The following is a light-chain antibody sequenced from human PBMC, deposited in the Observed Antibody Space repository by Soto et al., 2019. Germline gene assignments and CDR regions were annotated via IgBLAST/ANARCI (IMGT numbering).Light chain of an antibody. Sequence: AIQMTQSPSSLSASVGDRVTITCRASQGIRNDLAWYQQKPGKAPKLLIYAASSLQSGGPSRFSGSGSGTDVSLTISSLQPADFATYYCLQDYNYPRTFGQGTKLEIK. V-gene: IGKV1-6*01. CDR2: AAS. CDR1: QGIRND. CDR3: LQDYNYPRT. J-gene: IGKJ2*01.